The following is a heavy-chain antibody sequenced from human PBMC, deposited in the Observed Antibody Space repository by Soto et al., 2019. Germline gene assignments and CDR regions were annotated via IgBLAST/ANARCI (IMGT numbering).Heavy chain of an antibody. Sequence: EVQLVESGGGLVKPGGSLRLSCAASGFTFSNAWMNWVRQAPGKGLEWVGRIKSKTDGGTTDYAAPVKGRFTISRDDSKNTLYLQMNSLKTEDTAVYYCTTGTMVRGVTPFPYYFDYWGQGTLVTVSS. CDR1: GFTFSNAW. CDR3: TTGTMVRGVTPFPYYFDY. V-gene: IGHV3-15*07. D-gene: IGHD3-10*01. J-gene: IGHJ4*02. CDR2: IKSKTDGGTT.